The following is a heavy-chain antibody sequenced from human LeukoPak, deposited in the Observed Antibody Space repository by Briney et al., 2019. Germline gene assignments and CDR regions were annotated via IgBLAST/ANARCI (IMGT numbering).Heavy chain of an antibody. J-gene: IGHJ4*02. Sequence: PGGSLRLSCAASGFTFSSYAMTWVRQAPGKGLEWVSTIGAGGSTPYADSVKGRFTISRDNSKITLYLQMNSLRAEDTAVYYCAKDKGAVTGTFDYWGQGTLVTVSS. V-gene: IGHV3-23*01. CDR1: GFTFSSYA. CDR2: IGAGGST. D-gene: IGHD1-14*01. CDR3: AKDKGAVTGTFDY.